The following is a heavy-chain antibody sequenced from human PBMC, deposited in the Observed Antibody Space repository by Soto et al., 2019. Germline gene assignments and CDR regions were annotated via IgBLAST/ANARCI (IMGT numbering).Heavy chain of an antibody. CDR3: TTSNTSPAAGDIFYYNYGMDV. V-gene: IGHV3-15*01. CDR1: GFTFSNAW. J-gene: IGHJ6*02. CDR2: IKSKTDGGTT. Sequence: GGSLRLSCAASGFTFSNAWMSWVRQAPGKGLEWVGRIKSKTDGGTTDYAAPVKGRFTISRDDSKNTLYLQMNSLNTEDTDVYYCTTSNTSPAAGDIFYYNYGMDVWGQGTTVTVSS. D-gene: IGHD6-13*01.